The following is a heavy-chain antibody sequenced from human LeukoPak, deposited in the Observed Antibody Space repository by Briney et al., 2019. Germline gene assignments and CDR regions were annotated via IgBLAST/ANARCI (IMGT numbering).Heavy chain of an antibody. J-gene: IGHJ4*02. D-gene: IGHD3-10*01. CDR2: IIPIFHTP. V-gene: IGHV1-69*13. Sequence: SVKVSCQASADNFNNFGISCVRQAAGQGLEWMGGIIPIFHTPNYAQKFLGRITITADEPTNTAYMELSSLRSDDTAVYYCARVPSMVRRTFYFDYWGQGTLVTVSS. CDR1: ADNFNNFG. CDR3: ARVPSMVRRTFYFDY.